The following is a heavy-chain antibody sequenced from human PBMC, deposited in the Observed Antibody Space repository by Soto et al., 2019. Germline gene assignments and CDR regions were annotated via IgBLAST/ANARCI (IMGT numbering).Heavy chain of an antibody. CDR2: IIPIFGTA. CDR3: ARGASKGAARLRYYYGMDV. D-gene: IGHD6-6*01. Sequence: SVKVSCKASGGTFSSYAISWVRQAPGQGLEWMGGIIPIFGTANYVQKFQGRVTITADESTSTAYMELSSLRSEDTAVYYCARGASKGAARLRYYYGMDVWGQGTTVTVSS. V-gene: IGHV1-69*13. J-gene: IGHJ6*02. CDR1: GGTFSSYA.